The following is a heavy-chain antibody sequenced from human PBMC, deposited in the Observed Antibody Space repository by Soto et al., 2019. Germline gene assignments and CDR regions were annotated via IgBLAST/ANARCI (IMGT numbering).Heavy chain of an antibody. CDR3: ARDSTPVDY. Sequence: QVQLVQSGAEVKKPGASVKVSCKASGYTFTNYGISWVRQAPGQGLEWMGWISDYNGNTKYAQKLQGRVTMTTDTATSTAYRELRSLSSDDTAVYYCARDSTPVDYWGQGTLVTVSS. CDR1: GYTFTNYG. J-gene: IGHJ4*02. CDR2: ISDYNGNT. V-gene: IGHV1-18*01.